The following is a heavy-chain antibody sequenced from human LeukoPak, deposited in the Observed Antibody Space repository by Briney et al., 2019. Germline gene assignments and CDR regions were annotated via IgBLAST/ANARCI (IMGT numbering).Heavy chain of an antibody. D-gene: IGHD2-15*01. V-gene: IGHV1-46*03. CDR1: GYTYTSYY. Sequence: ASVKVSCKASGYTYTSYYMHWVRQAPGQGLEWMGIINPSGGSTSYAQKFQGRVTMTRDTSTSTVYMELSSLRSEDTAVYSCARRSASWSGGSCYPDAFDIWGQGTMVTVSS. J-gene: IGHJ3*02. CDR2: INPSGGST. CDR3: ARRSASWSGGSCYPDAFDI.